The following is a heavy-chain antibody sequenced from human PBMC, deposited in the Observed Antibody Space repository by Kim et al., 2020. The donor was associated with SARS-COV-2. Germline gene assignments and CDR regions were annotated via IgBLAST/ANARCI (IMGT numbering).Heavy chain of an antibody. CDR3: ARERAGSDAFDI. D-gene: IGHD1-26*01. Sequence: YYADSVKGRFTNSRDNAKNSLYLQMNSLRAEDTAVYYCARERAGSDAFDIWGQGTMVTVSS. V-gene: IGHV3-21*01. J-gene: IGHJ3*02.